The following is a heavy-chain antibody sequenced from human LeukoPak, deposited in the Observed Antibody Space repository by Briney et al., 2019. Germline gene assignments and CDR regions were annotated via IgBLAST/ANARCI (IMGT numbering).Heavy chain of an antibody. D-gene: IGHD1-26*01. V-gene: IGHV3-23*01. J-gene: IGHJ4*02. CDR3: AKCIVGPSGFGY. CDR1: GFTFSLYA. Sequence: GGSLRLCCAASGFTFSLYAISWVRQTPGKGLEWVSTIGGGGSTTYYADSVRGRFTISRDNSKNTLYLQMNSLRAEDTAVYYCAKCIVGPSGFGYWGQGTLVTVSS. CDR2: IGGGGSTT.